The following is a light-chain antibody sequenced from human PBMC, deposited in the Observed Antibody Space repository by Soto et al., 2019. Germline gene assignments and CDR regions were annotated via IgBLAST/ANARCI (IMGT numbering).Light chain of an antibody. CDR1: GSDVGGYKY. V-gene: IGLV2-14*01. CDR2: DVS. J-gene: IGLJ1*01. CDR3: SSYASSSPLV. Sequence: QSVLTQPASVSGSPGQSITISCTGTGSDVGGYKYVSWYQQLPGKAPKLMIYDVSYRPSGVSDRFSDSKSGNTASLIISGLQAEDEADYYCSSYASSSPLVFGTGTKVTVL.